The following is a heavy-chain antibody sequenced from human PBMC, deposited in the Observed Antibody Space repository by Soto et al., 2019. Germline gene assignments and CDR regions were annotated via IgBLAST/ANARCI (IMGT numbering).Heavy chain of an antibody. CDR2: MNPNSGNT. Sequence: QVQLVQSGAEVKKPGASVKVSCKASGYTFTSYDINWVRQATGQGLEWMGWMNPNSGNTGYAQKFRGRVTMTRNTSISTAYMELSSLTSEDTAVYYCASERTGTTSMDVWGQGTTVTVSS. D-gene: IGHD1-1*01. CDR3: ASERTGTTSMDV. CDR1: GYTFTSYD. J-gene: IGHJ6*02. V-gene: IGHV1-8*01.